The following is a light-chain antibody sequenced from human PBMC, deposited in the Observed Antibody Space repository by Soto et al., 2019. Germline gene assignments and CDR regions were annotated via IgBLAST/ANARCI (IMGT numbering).Light chain of an antibody. J-gene: IGKJ1*01. CDR2: DAS. V-gene: IGKV3-11*01. CDR3: QHRSNSPPTWT. CDR1: QSIGPY. Sequence: PGARATLSCRASQSIGPYLAWYQQKAGQAPRLLIYDASNRATGIPPRFSGSGSGTDFTLTISSLEPEDFAVYFCQHRSNSPPTWTFGQGTKVEIK.